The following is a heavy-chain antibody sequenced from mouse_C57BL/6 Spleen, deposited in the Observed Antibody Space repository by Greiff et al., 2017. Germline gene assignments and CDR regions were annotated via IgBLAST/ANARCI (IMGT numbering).Heavy chain of an antibody. CDR1: GYTFTSYW. CDR3: AREEVVARGDYAMDY. D-gene: IGHD1-1*01. J-gene: IGHJ4*01. V-gene: IGHV1-61*01. CDR2: IYPSDSET. Sequence: QVQLQQPGAELVRPGSSVKLSCKASGYTFTSYWMDWVKQRPGQGLEWIGNIYPSDSETHYNQKFKDKATLTVDKSSSTAYMQLSSLTSEDSAVYYCAREEVVARGDYAMDYWGQGTSVTVSS.